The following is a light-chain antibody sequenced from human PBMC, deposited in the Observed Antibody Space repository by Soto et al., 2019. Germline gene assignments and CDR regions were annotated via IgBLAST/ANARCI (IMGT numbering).Light chain of an antibody. CDR2: GVS. J-gene: IGKJ5*01. V-gene: IGKV3-20*01. Sequence: IVLTQSPGTLSWSPGERASLSCRASQTGSNSYLAWYQQKSGQAPRLLIYGVSTRATGTPDRFSGSGSGTEFTLTIRRLEPEDFAVYFCQQYGSSPITFGQGTRLEIK. CDR1: QTGSNSY. CDR3: QQYGSSPIT.